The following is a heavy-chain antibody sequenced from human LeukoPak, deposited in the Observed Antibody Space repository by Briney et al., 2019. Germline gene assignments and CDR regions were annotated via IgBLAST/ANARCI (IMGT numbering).Heavy chain of an antibody. CDR3: ARERQEWLRGSGFDP. Sequence: SETLSLTCAVSGGSISSSNWWSWVRQPPGKGLEWIGEIYHSGSTNYNPSLKSRVTISVDKSKNQFSLKLSSVTAADTAVYYCARERQEWLRGSGFDPWGQGTLVTVSS. V-gene: IGHV4-4*02. CDR2: IYHSGST. D-gene: IGHD5-12*01. CDR1: GGSISSSNW. J-gene: IGHJ5*02.